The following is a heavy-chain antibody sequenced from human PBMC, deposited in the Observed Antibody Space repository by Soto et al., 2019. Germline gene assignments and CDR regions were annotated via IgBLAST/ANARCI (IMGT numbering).Heavy chain of an antibody. Sequence: QLQLQESGPGLVKPSETLSLTCTVSGGSISSSSYYWGWIRQPPGKGLEWVGGFYYGGSTYYNPSLKSRVTISVDTSTNQFSLKLTSVTAEDTAVYYCSTPGEQWLIHYWGQGTLVTVSS. CDR2: FYYGGST. CDR3: STPGEQWLIHY. J-gene: IGHJ4*02. V-gene: IGHV4-39*01. D-gene: IGHD6-19*01. CDR1: GGSISSSSYY.